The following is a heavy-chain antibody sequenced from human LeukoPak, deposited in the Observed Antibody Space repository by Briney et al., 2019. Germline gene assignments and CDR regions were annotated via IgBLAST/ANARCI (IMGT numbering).Heavy chain of an antibody. Sequence: SETLSLTCTVSGGSISSYYWSWIRQPAGKGLEWIGRIYTSGSTNYNPSLKSRVTMSVDTSKNQFSLKLSSVTAADTAVYYCARVQYDILTGYYNLGAFDIWGQGTMVTVSS. CDR2: IYTSGST. CDR1: GGSISSYY. V-gene: IGHV4-4*07. D-gene: IGHD3-9*01. CDR3: ARVQYDILTGYYNLGAFDI. J-gene: IGHJ3*02.